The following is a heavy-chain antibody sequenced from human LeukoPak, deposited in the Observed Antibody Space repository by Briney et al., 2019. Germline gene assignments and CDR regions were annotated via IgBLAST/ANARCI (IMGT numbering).Heavy chain of an antibody. CDR1: GGSISSSSYY. V-gene: IGHV4-39*01. D-gene: IGHD4-17*01. Sequence: SETQSLTCTVPGGSISSSSYYWGWIRQPPGKRLEWIGSIYYSGSTYYNPSLKSRVTISVDTSKNQFSLKLSSVTAADTAVYYCARAALAAAGEPYAFDIWGQGTMVTVSS. CDR2: IYYSGST. CDR3: ARAALAAAGEPYAFDI. J-gene: IGHJ3*02.